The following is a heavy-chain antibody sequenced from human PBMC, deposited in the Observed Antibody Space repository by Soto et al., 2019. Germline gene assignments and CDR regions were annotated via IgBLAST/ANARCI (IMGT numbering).Heavy chain of an antibody. V-gene: IGHV4-34*01. D-gene: IGHD2-21*01. CDR2: INHSGSN. CDR1: GGSFSGYY. Sequence: SETLSLTCAVYGGSFSGYYWSWIRQPPGKGLEWIGEINHSGSNNYNPSLKSRGTISVDTSNNQFSLKLSSVTAADTAVYYCATTRRGGDYPLDYWGQGTLVTVSS. CDR3: ATTRRGGDYPLDY. J-gene: IGHJ4*02.